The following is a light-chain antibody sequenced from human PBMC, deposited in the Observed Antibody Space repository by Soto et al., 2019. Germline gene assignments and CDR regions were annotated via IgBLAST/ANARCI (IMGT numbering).Light chain of an antibody. CDR1: TCDVAYYDL. V-gene: IGLV2-23*02. Sequence: QSALTQPASVSGSPGQSITISCAGTTCDVAYYDLVSWYQQHPGRAPKLLIYAVDKRPSGISVRFSGSKSGATASLTISGLLPEDEALYFCCTYAGHVPKFGGGTKLTVL. CDR2: AVD. J-gene: IGLJ2*01. CDR3: CTYAGHVPK.